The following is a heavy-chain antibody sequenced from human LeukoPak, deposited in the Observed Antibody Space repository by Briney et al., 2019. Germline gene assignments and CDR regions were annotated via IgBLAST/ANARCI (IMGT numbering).Heavy chain of an antibody. V-gene: IGHV3-11*01. CDR1: GFSLSDYY. CDR2: VTSTGRST. CDR3: ARGRRGSYYTFQV. Sequence: NPGGSLRLSCAVSGFSLSDYYMNWVRQAPGKGLEWLSYVTSTGRSTNYADSVKGRFTISRDSAKNSVSLQLSSLTAEDTAVYYCARGRRGSYYTFQVWGQGTLVSVSS. J-gene: IGHJ4*02. D-gene: IGHD3-16*01.